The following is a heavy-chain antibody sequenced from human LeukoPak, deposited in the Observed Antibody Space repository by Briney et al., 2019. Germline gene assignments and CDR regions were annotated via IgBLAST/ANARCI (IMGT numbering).Heavy chain of an antibody. CDR1: GYSFTKYA. CDR2: INTNTGIP. Sequence: ASVKVSCKASGYSFTKYAMNWVRQAPGQGLEWMGWINTNTGIPTYAQDFTGRFVFSLDTSVSTAYLQISSLKAEDTAVYYCARASGQIMSYFNFSSWGQGTLVTVSS. J-gene: IGHJ4*02. V-gene: IGHV7-4-1*02. D-gene: IGHD3-10*01. CDR3: ARASGQIMSYFNFSS.